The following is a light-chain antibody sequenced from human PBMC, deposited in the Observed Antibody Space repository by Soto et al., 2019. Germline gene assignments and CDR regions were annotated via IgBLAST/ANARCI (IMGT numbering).Light chain of an antibody. CDR1: SSDIGGYNT. CDR2: EVS. J-gene: IGLJ1*01. Sequence: QSVLTQPASVSGSPGQSITISCTGTSSDIGGYNTVSWYQQHPGKVPKLIIYEVSNRPSGVSYRFSGSKSGNTASLTISGLQAEDEADYSCSSYTSSSPYVFGTGTKGTVL. V-gene: IGLV2-14*01. CDR3: SSYTSSSPYV.